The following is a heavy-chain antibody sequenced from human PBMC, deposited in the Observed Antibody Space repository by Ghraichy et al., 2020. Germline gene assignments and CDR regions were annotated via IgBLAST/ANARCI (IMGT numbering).Heavy chain of an antibody. D-gene: IGHD2-21*01. CDR2: ITGSGGNA. Sequence: GESLNISCAASGFTFSSYDMSWVRQAPGKGLEWVSTITGSGGNAYYPDSVKGRFTISRDNSKNTLYLQMNSLRAEDTAVYYCARASGWVIDYWGQGNLVTVSS. CDR1: GFTFSSYD. CDR3: ARASGWVIDY. J-gene: IGHJ4*02. V-gene: IGHV3-23*01.